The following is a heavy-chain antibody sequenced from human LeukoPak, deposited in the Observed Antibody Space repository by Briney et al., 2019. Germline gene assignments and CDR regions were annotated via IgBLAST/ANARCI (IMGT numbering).Heavy chain of an antibody. J-gene: IGHJ4*02. CDR2: INAGNGNT. D-gene: IGHD5-18*01. Sequence: ASVKASCKASGYTFTSYAMHWVRQAPGQRLEWMGWINAGNGNTKYSQKFQGRVTITRDTSASTAYMELSSLRSEDTAVYYCARARVGRMDTAMVDWGQGTLVTVSS. CDR3: ARARVGRMDTAMVD. CDR1: GYTFTSYA. V-gene: IGHV1-3*01.